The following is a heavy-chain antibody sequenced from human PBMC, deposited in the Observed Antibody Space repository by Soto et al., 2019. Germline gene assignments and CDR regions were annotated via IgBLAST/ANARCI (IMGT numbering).Heavy chain of an antibody. V-gene: IGHV1-69*01. D-gene: IGHD6-13*01. J-gene: IGHJ6*02. CDR1: GGTFSSYA. CDR3: ARDSVAAAGRAGMDA. Sequence: QVQLVQSGAEVKKPGSSVKVSCKASGGTFSSYAISWVRQAPGQGLEWMGGIIPIFGTANYAQKFQGRVTITADESTSTAYMEPSSLRSDDTAVYYCARDSVAAAGRAGMDAWGQGTTVTVSS. CDR2: IIPIFGTA.